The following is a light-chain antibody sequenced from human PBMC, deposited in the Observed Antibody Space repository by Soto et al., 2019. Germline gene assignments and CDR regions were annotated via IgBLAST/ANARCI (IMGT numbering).Light chain of an antibody. CDR1: QTISTY. CDR2: GAS. V-gene: IGKV1-39*01. CDR3: QQTYSTPRT. J-gene: IGKJ1*01. Sequence: DIQMTQSPSSLSASVGDRVTITCRASQTISTYLNWYQQKPGKAPQVLIYGASSLQSGVPSRFSGTGSGTEFTLTISSLQPEDFATYYCQQTYSTPRTFGQGTKVDIK.